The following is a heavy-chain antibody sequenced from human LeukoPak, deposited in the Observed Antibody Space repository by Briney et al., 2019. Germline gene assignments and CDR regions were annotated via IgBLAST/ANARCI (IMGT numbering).Heavy chain of an antibody. CDR3: ARSSYNYGIYFDY. J-gene: IGHJ4*02. V-gene: IGHV4-59*01. Sequence: SETLSLTCTVSDGSITNNDWSWVRQTPGKGLEFIGYVHYSGTTNYNPSLRSRVTISIDTSRKHFFLKLKSVTAADTAVYYCARSSYNYGIYFDYWGQGTLVTVSS. D-gene: IGHD5-18*01. CDR1: DGSITNND. CDR2: VHYSGTT.